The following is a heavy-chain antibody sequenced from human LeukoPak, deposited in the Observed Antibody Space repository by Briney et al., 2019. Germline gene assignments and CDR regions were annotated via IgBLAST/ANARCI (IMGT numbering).Heavy chain of an antibody. V-gene: IGHV3-23*01. CDR1: GFTLSSYA. Sequence: PGGSLRLSCAASGFTLSSYAMSWVRQAPGKGLEWVSAISGSGGSTYYADSVKGRFTISRDNSKNTLYLQMNSLRAEDTAVYYCAKDPSGEPTNWFDPWGQGTLVTVSS. CDR2: ISGSGGST. D-gene: IGHD3-10*01. CDR3: AKDPSGEPTNWFDP. J-gene: IGHJ5*02.